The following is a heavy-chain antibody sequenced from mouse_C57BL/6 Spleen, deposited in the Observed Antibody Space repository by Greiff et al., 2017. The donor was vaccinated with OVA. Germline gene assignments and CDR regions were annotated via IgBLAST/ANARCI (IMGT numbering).Heavy chain of an antibody. D-gene: IGHD1-1*01. J-gene: IGHJ4*01. CDR3: ARFTTVVAEMDY. V-gene: IGHV1-69*01. CDR1: GYTFTSYW. CDR2: IDPSDSYT. Sequence: QVQLQQPGAELVMPGASVKLSCKASGYTFTSYWMHWVKQRPGQGLEWIGEIDPSDSYTNYNQKFKGKSTLTVDKSSSTAYMQLSSLTSEDSAVYYCARFTTVVAEMDYWGQGTSVTVSS.